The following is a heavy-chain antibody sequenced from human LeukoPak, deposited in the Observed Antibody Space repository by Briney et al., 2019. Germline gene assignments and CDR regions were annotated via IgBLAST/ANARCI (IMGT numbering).Heavy chain of an antibody. V-gene: IGHV4-30-4*01. CDR1: GGSISSGDYY. CDR2: IYYSGST. Sequence: ASQTLSLTCTVSGGSISSGDYYWRWIRQPPGKGLEWIVYIYYSGSTYYNPSLKSRVTISVDTSKNQFSLKLSSVTAADTAVYYCARVGPLGYCSGGSCRRFDPWGQGTLVTVSS. J-gene: IGHJ5*02. CDR3: ARVGPLGYCSGGSCRRFDP. D-gene: IGHD2-15*01.